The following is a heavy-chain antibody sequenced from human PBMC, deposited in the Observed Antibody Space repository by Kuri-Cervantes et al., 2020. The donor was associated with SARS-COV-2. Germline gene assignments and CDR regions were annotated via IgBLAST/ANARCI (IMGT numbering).Heavy chain of an antibody. CDR1: GGAINTYNW. CDR2: IFHDGST. CDR3: ARESTYTFDI. V-gene: IGHV4/OR15-8*01. Sequence: ESLKISCVVSGGAINTYNWWTWVRQPLGKGLQWIGEIFHDGSTKFNPSLSLKGRVTMSLDKSKNQFSLNLTSVTAADTAVYYCARESTYTFDIWGQGTLVTVSS. J-gene: IGHJ3*02. D-gene: IGHD2-2*02.